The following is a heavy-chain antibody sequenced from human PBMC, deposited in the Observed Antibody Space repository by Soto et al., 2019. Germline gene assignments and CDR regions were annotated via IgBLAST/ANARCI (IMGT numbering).Heavy chain of an antibody. J-gene: IGHJ4*02. V-gene: IGHV1-2*02. D-gene: IGHD3-16*02. CDR2: INPNSGGT. CDR3: ASGDYVWGSYRPSANYFDY. CDR1: VYTFTGYY. Sequence: ESSVKFSCQASVYTFTGYYMHLVRQDPGQGLEWMGWINPNSGGTNYAQKFQGRVTMTRDTSISTAYMELSRLRSDDTAVYYCASGDYVWGSYRPSANYFDYWGQGTLVTV.